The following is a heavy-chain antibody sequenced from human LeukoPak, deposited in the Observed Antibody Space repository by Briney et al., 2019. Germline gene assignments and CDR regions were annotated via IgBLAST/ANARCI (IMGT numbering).Heavy chain of an antibody. J-gene: IGHJ4*02. CDR1: GFTVSSNY. CDR3: RGLWFGEFPDY. D-gene: IGHD3-10*01. Sequence: GGSLRLSCAASGFTVSSNYMSWVRQAPGKGLEWVGRIKSKTDGGTTDYAAPVKGRFAISRDDSKNTLYLQMNSLKTEDTAVYYCRGLWFGEFPDYWGQGTLVTVSS. V-gene: IGHV3-15*01. CDR2: IKSKTDGGTT.